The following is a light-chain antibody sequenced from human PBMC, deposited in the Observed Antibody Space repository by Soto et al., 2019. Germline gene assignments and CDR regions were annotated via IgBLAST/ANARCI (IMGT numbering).Light chain of an antibody. CDR2: PAS. CDR1: QGISNY. V-gene: IGKV1-27*01. CDR3: QQYNSAPIT. J-gene: IGKJ5*01. Sequence: DIQMTPSPSSLSASVVDRVTITCLASQGISNYLPWYQQKPGRVPKLLIYPASTLQPFCPSRCCSSGSGTEFTLIISSLQPEDVATYYCQQYNSAPITFGQGTRLEIK.